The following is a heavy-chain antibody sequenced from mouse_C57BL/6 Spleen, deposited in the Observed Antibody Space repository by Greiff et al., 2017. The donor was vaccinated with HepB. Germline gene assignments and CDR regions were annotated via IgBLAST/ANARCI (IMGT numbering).Heavy chain of an antibody. J-gene: IGHJ1*03. V-gene: IGHV1-55*01. D-gene: IGHD1-1*01. Sequence: QVQLQQPGAELVKPGASVKMSCKASGYTFTSYWITWVKQRPGQGLEWIGDIYPGSGSTNYNEKFKSKATLTVDTSSSTAYMQLSSLTSEDSAVYYCAIPFTTVVVRGWYFDVWGTGTTVTVSS. CDR3: AIPFTTVVVRGWYFDV. CDR1: GYTFTSYW. CDR2: IYPGSGST.